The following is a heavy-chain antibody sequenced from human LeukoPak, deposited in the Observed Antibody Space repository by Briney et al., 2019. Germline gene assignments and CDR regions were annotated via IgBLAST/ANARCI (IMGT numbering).Heavy chain of an antibody. V-gene: IGHV4-39*01. CDR2: IYYSGST. CDR1: GGSISSSSYY. Sequence: SETLSLTCTVSGGSISSSSYYWGWIRQPPGKGLEWIGSIYYSGSTYYNPSLKSRVTISVDTSKNQFSLKLSSVTAADTAVYYCARLRRYITIFPKRAKHQYNWFDPWGQGTLVTVSS. D-gene: IGHD3-9*01. J-gene: IGHJ5*02. CDR3: ARLRRYITIFPKRAKHQYNWFDP.